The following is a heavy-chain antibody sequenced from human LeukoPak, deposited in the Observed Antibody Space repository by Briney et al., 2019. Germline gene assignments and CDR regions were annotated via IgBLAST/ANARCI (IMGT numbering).Heavy chain of an antibody. CDR3: VRNLPVFLSGYPQPGMDV. V-gene: IGHV4-28*01. CDR2: IYYSGST. Sequence: PSDTLSLTCAVSCSSVSSAYWWGWIRQPPGRGLEWIGYIYYSGSTYYNPSLKSRLTMSVDTSKNQFSLKLTSVTAVDTAVYYCVRNLPVFLSGYPQPGMDVWGQGTTVTVSS. CDR1: CSSVSSAYW. J-gene: IGHJ6*02. D-gene: IGHD3-3*01.